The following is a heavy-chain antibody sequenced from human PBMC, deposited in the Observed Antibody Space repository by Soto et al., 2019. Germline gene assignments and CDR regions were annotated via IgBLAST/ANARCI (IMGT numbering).Heavy chain of an antibody. Sequence: SETLSLTCTVSGGSISSYYWSWIRQPPGKGLEWIGYIYYSGSTNYNPFLKSRVTISVDTSKNQFSLKLSSVTAADTAVYYCARGKGSVTTNFDYWGQGTLVTVSS. V-gene: IGHV4-59*01. CDR3: ARGKGSVTTNFDY. D-gene: IGHD4-4*01. CDR2: IYYSGST. CDR1: GGSISSYY. J-gene: IGHJ4*02.